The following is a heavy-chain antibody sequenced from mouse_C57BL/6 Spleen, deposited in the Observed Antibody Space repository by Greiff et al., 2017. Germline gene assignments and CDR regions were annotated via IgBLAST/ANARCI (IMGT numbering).Heavy chain of an antibody. J-gene: IGHJ2*01. V-gene: IGHV14-4*01. CDR2: IDPENGDT. Sequence: EVQLQQSGAELVRPGASVKLSCTASGFNIKDDYMHWVKQRPEQGLEWIGWIDPENGDTEYASKFQGKATITADTSSNTAYLQLSSLTSEDTAVYYCTTGDGPLYYFDYWGQGTTLTVSS. D-gene: IGHD2-3*01. CDR3: TTGDGPLYYFDY. CDR1: GFNIKDDY.